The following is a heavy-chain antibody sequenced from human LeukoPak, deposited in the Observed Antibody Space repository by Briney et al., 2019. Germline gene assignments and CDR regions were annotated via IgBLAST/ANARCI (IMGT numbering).Heavy chain of an antibody. Sequence: GGSLRLSCAASGFTFSKYAMGWVRQAPGKGLEWVSAISPSDGNTFYAASVKGRFTISRDNSKNTLSLQMNSLRAEDTALYYCAKDSSVPYGITDWGQGTLVTVSS. D-gene: IGHD4-17*01. V-gene: IGHV3-23*01. J-gene: IGHJ4*02. CDR2: ISPSDGNT. CDR3: AKDSSVPYGITD. CDR1: GFTFSKYA.